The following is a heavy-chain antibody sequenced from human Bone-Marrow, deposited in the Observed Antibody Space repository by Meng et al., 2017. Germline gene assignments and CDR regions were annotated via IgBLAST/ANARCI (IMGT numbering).Heavy chain of an antibody. CDR2: INPSGGST. Sequence: ASVKVSCKASGYTFTSYYMHWGRQAPGQGLEWMGIINPSGGSTSYAQKFQGRVTMTRDTSTSTVYMELSSLSSEDTAVYYCARDSRRRNVFRPNAPLVPDYFAYWGQGQRVTVSS. D-gene: IGHD6-13*01. CDR1: GYTFTSYY. CDR3: ARDSRRRNVFRPNAPLVPDYFAY. V-gene: IGHV1-46*01. J-gene: IGHJ4*02.